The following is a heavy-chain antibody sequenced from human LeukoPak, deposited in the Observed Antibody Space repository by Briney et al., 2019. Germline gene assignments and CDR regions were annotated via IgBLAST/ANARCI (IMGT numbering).Heavy chain of an antibody. CDR3: TRMTTGHDY. CDR2: INHSGYT. V-gene: IGHV4-34*01. Sequence: PETLSLTCAVSGVSFNDYYWSWVRQTPGKGLEWIGEINHSGYTNDSPSLKSRVTLSIDTSRKQFSLNVRSVTVADTGIYYCTRMTTGHDYWGQGTLVTVSS. D-gene: IGHD4-17*01. CDR1: GVSFNDYY. J-gene: IGHJ4*02.